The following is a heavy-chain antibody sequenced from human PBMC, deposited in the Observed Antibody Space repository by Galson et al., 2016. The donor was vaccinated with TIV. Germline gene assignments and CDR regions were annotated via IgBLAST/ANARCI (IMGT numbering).Heavy chain of an antibody. D-gene: IGHD3-10*01. J-gene: IGHJ4*02. V-gene: IGHV3-53*01. CDR3: ARDTSAWPPPTGAFAS. Sequence: SLRLSCAASGFRVSDNYMTWVRQTPGKGLEWISVIFSGAITYYTDSVKGRFTISRDNTENTLFLQMSSLNAEDTAIYYCARDTSAWPPPTGAFASWGSGTLVTVSS. CDR1: GFRVSDNY. CDR2: IFSGAIT.